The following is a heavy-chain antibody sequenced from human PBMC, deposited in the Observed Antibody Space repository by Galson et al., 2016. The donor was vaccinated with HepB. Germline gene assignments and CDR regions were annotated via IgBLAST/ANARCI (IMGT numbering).Heavy chain of an antibody. CDR2: ITNNGNDK. D-gene: IGHD6-13*01. J-gene: IGHJ6*03. CDR3: ARDLIAAPGRTFLYYYYYMDV. V-gene: IGHV3-21*01. Sequence: SLRLSCAASGFMFNYYSMNWVRQAPGKGLEWVSSITNNGNDKYYADSAKGRFTISRDNAKNSLFLQMDSLRAEDTAVYYCARDLIAAPGRTFLYYYYYMDVWGKGTTVTVSS. CDR1: GFMFNYYS.